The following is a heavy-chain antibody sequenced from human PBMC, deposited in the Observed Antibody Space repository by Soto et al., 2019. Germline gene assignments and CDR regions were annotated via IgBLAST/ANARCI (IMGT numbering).Heavy chain of an antibody. CDR2: VDVSGAAP. J-gene: IGHJ4*02. CDR1: GFTFINHA. Sequence: PGGSRRRSCATSGFTFINHAMTWVRQAPGKAPQWVATVDVSGAAPFYAESVKGRFTISRDNSKNTLYLQMNSLRAEDTAVYFCAKWEVFVTGHLATQSSLDSWGQGTLVTVSS. V-gene: IGHV3-23*01. D-gene: IGHD3-9*01. CDR3: AKWEVFVTGHLATQSSLDS.